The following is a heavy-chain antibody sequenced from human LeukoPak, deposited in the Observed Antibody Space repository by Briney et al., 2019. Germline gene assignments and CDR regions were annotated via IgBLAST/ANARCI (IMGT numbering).Heavy chain of an antibody. J-gene: IGHJ4*02. D-gene: IGHD4-17*01. CDR3: ARGYGNFDY. V-gene: IGHV4-59*01. CDR2: IYYSRST. CDR1: GASISSYY. Sequence: SETLSLTCTVSGASISSYYWSWIRQPPGKGLEWIGYIYYSRSTNYKPSLKSRITISVDTSKNQFSLNLSSVTAADTAVYYCARGYGNFDYWGQGTLVTVSS.